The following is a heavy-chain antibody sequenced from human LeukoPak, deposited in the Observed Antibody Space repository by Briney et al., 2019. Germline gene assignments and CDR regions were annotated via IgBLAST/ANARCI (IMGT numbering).Heavy chain of an antibody. CDR1: GYTFTGYY. CDR2: INPNSGGT. J-gene: IGHJ5*02. Sequence: GASVKVSCKASGYTFTGYYMHWVRQAPGQGLEWMGWINPNSGGTNYAQKFQGRVTMTRGTSISTAYMELSRLRSDDTAVYYCARGYYYGSGSYYADWFDPWGQGTLVTVSS. D-gene: IGHD3-10*01. CDR3: ARGYYYGSGSYYADWFDP. V-gene: IGHV1-2*02.